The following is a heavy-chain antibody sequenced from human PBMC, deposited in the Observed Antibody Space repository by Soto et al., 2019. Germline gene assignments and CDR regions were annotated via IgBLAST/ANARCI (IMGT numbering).Heavy chain of an antibody. CDR3: ARMRDPLRQFDY. J-gene: IGHJ4*02. V-gene: IGHV4-31*03. CDR1: GGSISSGGYY. Sequence: SETLSLTCTVSGGSISSGGYYWSWIRQHPGKGLEWIGYIYYSGSTYYNPSLKSRVTISVDTSKNQFSLKLSSVTAADTAVYYCARMRDPLRQFDYWGQGTLVTVSS. CDR2: IYYSGST.